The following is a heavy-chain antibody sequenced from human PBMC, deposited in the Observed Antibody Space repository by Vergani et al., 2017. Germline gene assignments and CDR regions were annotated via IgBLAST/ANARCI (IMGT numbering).Heavy chain of an antibody. V-gene: IGHV1-69*01. CDR2: IIPIFGTA. CDR1: GGTFSSYA. CDR3: SRAKKATTGWGYYYYYYMDV. D-gene: IGHD4-11*01. Sequence: QVQLVQSGAEVKKPGSSVKVSCKASGGTFSSYAISWVRQAPGQGLEWMGGIIPIFGTANYAQKFQGRVTITADDSTSTAYMELRSLRSEDTAVYYCSRAKKATTGWGYYYYYYMDVWGKGTTVTVSS. J-gene: IGHJ6*03.